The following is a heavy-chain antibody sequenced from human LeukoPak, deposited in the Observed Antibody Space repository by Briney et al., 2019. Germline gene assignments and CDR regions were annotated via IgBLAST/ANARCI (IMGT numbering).Heavy chain of an antibody. Sequence: SETLSLTCAVYGGSFSGYYWSWIRQPPGKGLEWIGEINHSGSTNYNPSLKSRVTISVDTSKNQFSLKLSSVTAADTAVYYCARFTPDYYDSSGYYFDYWGQVTLVTVSS. CDR3: ARFTPDYYDSSGYYFDY. CDR1: GGSFSGYY. CDR2: INHSGST. J-gene: IGHJ4*02. D-gene: IGHD3-22*01. V-gene: IGHV4-34*01.